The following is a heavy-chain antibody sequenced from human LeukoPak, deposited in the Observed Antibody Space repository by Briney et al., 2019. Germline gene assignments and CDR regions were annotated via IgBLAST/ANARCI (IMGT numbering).Heavy chain of an antibody. CDR3: ARESAEDSYPRDYYYGMDV. Sequence: ASVTVSFKSSGYTFTIYYMHWVRQAPGQGLEWMGMINPSGGTTSYAQKFQGRVTMTRDTSTSTVYMELSSLRSEDTAVYYSARESAEDSYPRDYYYGMDVWGQGTTVTVSS. CDR2: INPSGGTT. CDR1: GYTFTIYY. V-gene: IGHV1-46*01. J-gene: IGHJ6*02. D-gene: IGHD5-18*01.